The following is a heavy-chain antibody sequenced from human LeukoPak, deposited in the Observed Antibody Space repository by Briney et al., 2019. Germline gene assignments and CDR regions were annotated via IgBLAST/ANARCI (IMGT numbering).Heavy chain of an antibody. CDR3: AKDGSRRGYYGVYY. Sequence: GGSLRLSCAASGFTFSSYAMSWVRQAPGKGLEWVSAISGSGGSTYYADSVKGRFTISRDNSKNTLYLQMNSLRAEDTAVYYCAKDGSRRGYYGVYYWGQGTLVTVSS. J-gene: IGHJ4*02. V-gene: IGHV3-23*01. D-gene: IGHD1-26*01. CDR2: ISGSGGST. CDR1: GFTFSSYA.